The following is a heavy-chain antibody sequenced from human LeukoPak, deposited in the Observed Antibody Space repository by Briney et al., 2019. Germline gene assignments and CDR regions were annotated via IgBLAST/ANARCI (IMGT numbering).Heavy chain of an antibody. CDR1: GFTFSSYE. CDR3: ARKGIVATTVLDY. V-gene: IGHV3-21*04. CDR2: ISSSSSYI. Sequence: GGSLRLSCAASGFTFSSYEMNWVRQAPGKGLEWVSSISSSSSYIYYADSVKGRFTISRDNARNSLYLQMNSLRAEDTAVYYCARKGIVATTVLDYWGQGTLVTVSS. D-gene: IGHD5-12*01. J-gene: IGHJ4*02.